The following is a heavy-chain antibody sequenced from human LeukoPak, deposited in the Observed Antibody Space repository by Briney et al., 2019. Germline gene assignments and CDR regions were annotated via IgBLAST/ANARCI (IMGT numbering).Heavy chain of an antibody. CDR2: INHSGST. Sequence: SGTLSLTCAVYGGSLSGYYWSCIRQPPGKGLEWIGEINHSGSTNNNPSLKSRVTISVDTSKNQFSLRLSSVTAADTAVYYCAREGYWGQGTLVTVSS. CDR3: AREGY. J-gene: IGHJ4*02. V-gene: IGHV4-34*01. CDR1: GGSLSGYY.